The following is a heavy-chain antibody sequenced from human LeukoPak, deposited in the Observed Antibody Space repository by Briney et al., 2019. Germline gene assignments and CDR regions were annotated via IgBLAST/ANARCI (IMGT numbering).Heavy chain of an antibody. Sequence: GRSLRLSCAASGFTFSSYGMHWVRQAPGKGLEWVAVISYDGSNKYYADSVKGRFTISRDNSKNTLYLQMNSLTSEDTAVYYCATDRLEIYALHIWGQGTEVTVSS. CDR2: ISYDGSNK. V-gene: IGHV3-30*03. D-gene: IGHD1-1*01. J-gene: IGHJ3*02. CDR3: ATDRLEIYALHI. CDR1: GFTFSSYG.